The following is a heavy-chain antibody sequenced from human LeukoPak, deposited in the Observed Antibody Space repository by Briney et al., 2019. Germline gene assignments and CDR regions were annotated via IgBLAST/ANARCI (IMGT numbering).Heavy chain of an antibody. CDR2: IIPILGIA. CDR1: GGTFSSYT. J-gene: IGHJ4*02. V-gene: IGHV1-69*02. CDR3: ASSRSSDRTVNFDY. Sequence: GASVKVSCKASGGTFSSYTISWVRQAPGRGLEWMGRIIPILGIANYAQKFQGRVTITADKSTSTAYMELSSLRSEDTAVYYCASSRSSDRTVNFDYWGQGTLVTVSS. D-gene: IGHD1-14*01.